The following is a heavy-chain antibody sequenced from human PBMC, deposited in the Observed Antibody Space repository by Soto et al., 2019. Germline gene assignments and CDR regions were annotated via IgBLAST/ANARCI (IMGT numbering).Heavy chain of an antibody. J-gene: IGHJ3*02. D-gene: IGHD3-22*01. CDR3: AKVRAPWLYKGTFDS. CDR1: GLSFYSCT. CDR2: ISGSGAGT. Sequence: LSCSACGLSFYSCTMSWVRQAPGKGREWVSAISGSGAGTYYADSVKGRFTICRDNSKDTLYLQSNSRSARDTAEYYSAKVRAPWLYKGTFDSWGQGTMVTVS. V-gene: IGHV3-23*01.